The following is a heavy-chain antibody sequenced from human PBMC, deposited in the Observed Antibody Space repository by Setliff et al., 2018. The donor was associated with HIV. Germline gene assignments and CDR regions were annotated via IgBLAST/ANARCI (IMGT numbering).Heavy chain of an antibody. CDR2: IYSGGST. CDR3: ARGARGPYYYYYMDV. CDR1: GFTVSSNY. J-gene: IGHJ6*03. D-gene: IGHD3-16*01. Sequence: GGSLRLSCAASGFTVSSNYMSWVRQAPGKGLEWVSVIYSGGSTYYADSVKGRFTISRDNSKNTLYLQMNSLRAEDTAVYYCARGARGPYYYYYMDVWGKGNTVTVSS. V-gene: IGHV3-53*01.